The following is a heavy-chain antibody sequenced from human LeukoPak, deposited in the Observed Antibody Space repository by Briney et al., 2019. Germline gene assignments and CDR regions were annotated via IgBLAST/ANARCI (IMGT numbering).Heavy chain of an antibody. V-gene: IGHV3-23*01. D-gene: IGHD3-10*01. CDR2: ITGSGDGT. J-gene: IGHJ4*02. Sequence: LGGSLRLSCAASGFTFSTYAMTWVRQAPGKGLEWVSSITGSGDGTSAADSVTGRFSISRDNSKNTLYLQMNSLRAEDTAVYYCAKDQLLWVKTHDYWGQGTLVTVSS. CDR3: AKDQLLWVKTHDY. CDR1: GFTFSTYA.